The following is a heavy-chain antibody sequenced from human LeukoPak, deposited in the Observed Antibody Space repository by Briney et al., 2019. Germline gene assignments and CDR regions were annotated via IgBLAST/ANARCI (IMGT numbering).Heavy chain of an antibody. CDR3: ARDIGYHTFDY. CDR2: IKEDGSDK. D-gene: IGHD5-12*01. Sequence: GSLRLSCASPGFTFSNFWIAWVRQAPGKGLEWVAHIKEDGSDKKYVDSVKGRFTISRDNPKNSLYLQMSSLRAEDTAVYYCARDIGYHTFDYWGQGGLVTVSS. J-gene: IGHJ4*02. CDR1: GFTFSNFW. V-gene: IGHV3-7*05.